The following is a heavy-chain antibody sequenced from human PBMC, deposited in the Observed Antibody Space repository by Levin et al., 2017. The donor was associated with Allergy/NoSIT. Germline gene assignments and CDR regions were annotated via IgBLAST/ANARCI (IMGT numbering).Heavy chain of an antibody. CDR1: GFTFSSYS. V-gene: IGHV3-48*04. Sequence: GGSLRLSCAASGFTFSSYSMNWVRQAPGKGLEWVSYISSSSSTIYYADSVKGRFTISRDNAKNSLYLQMNSLRAEDTAVYYCAREAIAAAGRVFDYWGQGTLVTVSS. CDR2: ISSSSSTI. D-gene: IGHD6-13*01. CDR3: AREAIAAAGRVFDY. J-gene: IGHJ4*02.